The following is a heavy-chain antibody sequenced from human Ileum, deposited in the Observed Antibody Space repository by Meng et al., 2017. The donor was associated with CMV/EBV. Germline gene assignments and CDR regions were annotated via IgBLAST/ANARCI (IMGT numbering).Heavy chain of an antibody. Sequence: SETLSLTCTVSGGSISRYYWSWIRRPPGRGLEWIGYIYYSGSGNYNSASTNYNPSLKSRVTISLDTSKSQLSLKLTSVTAADTAVYYCARDLDAGGYSVSHGYWGQGTLVTVSS. D-gene: IGHD1-26*01. V-gene: IGHV4-59*01. CDR3: ARDLDAGGYSVSHGY. CDR2: IYYSGSGNYNSAST. J-gene: IGHJ4*02. CDR1: GGSISRYY.